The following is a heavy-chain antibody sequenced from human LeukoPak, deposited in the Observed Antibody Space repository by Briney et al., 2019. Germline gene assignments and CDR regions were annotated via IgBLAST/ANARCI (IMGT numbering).Heavy chain of an antibody. D-gene: IGHD5-18*01. CDR2: ISGSGGST. V-gene: IGHV3-23*01. J-gene: IGHJ4*02. CDR1: GFTFSSYA. Sequence: GGSLRLSCAASGFTFSSYAMSWVRQAPGTGLDWVSAISGSGGSTYYADSVKGRFTISRDNSKNTLYLQMNSLRAEDTAVYYCAKEGGYSYNIDYWGQGTLVTVSS. CDR3: AKEGGYSYNIDY.